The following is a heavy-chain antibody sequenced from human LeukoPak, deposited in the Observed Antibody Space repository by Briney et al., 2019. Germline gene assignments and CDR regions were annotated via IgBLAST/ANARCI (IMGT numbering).Heavy chain of an antibody. CDR3: AAKGGSYRSFDY. CDR1: GGSISSSHW. D-gene: IGHD1-26*01. Sequence: PGTLSLTCAVSGGSISSSHWWNWVRQPPGKGLEWIGEIYHSGSTNYNPSLKSRVTISVDKSKNQFSLKVSSVTAADTALYYCAAKGGSYRSFDYWGQGTLVTVSS. CDR2: IYHSGST. V-gene: IGHV4-4*03. J-gene: IGHJ4*02.